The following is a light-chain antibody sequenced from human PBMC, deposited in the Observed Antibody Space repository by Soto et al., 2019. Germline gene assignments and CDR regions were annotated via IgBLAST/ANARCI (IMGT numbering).Light chain of an antibody. J-gene: IGLJ1*01. V-gene: IGLV2-14*03. CDR2: DVT. CDR1: SGDIGSSNY. CDR3: SSYTSSIPYV. Sequence: QSVLTQPASVSGSLGQSITISCTGTSGDIGSSNYVSWYQHHTGKAPKLIIYDVTDRPSGVSNRFSGSKSGNTASLTISGLQAEDEADYYCSSYTSSIPYVFGTGTKVTVL.